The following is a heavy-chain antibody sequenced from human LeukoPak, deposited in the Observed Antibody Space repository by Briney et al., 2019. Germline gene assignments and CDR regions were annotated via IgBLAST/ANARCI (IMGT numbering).Heavy chain of an antibody. CDR1: GNTFTSYY. Sequence: ASVKVSCKASGNTFTSYYMHWVRQAPGQGLEWMGIINPSGGSTSYAQKFQGRVTMTRDTSTSTVYMELSSLRSEDTAVYYCARGGIAARLYYYYYYGMDVWGQGTTVIVSS. J-gene: IGHJ6*02. D-gene: IGHD6-6*01. CDR2: INPSGGST. CDR3: ARGGIAARLYYYYYYGMDV. V-gene: IGHV1-46*01.